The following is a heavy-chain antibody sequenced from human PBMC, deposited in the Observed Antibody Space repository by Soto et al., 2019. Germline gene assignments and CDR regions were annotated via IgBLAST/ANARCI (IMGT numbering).Heavy chain of an antibody. Sequence: EVQLLDSGGGLVQPGGSLRLSCAASGFTLSSYAMNWVRQAPGKGLEWVSDISGSGGSTYYADSVKGPFTISRDNSKTPIGVPMNFLGAKDAAVDYCANGEYSRGVEAGYFRCWGQGTLGPV. CDR3: ANGEYSRGVEAGYFRC. J-gene: IGHJ1*01. CDR2: ISGSGGST. D-gene: IGHD6-19*01. CDR1: GFTLSSYA. V-gene: IGHV3-23*01.